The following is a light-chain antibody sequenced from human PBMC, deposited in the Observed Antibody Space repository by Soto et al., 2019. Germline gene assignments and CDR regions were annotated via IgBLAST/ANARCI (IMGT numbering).Light chain of an antibody. Sequence: EIVMTQYPATLSVSPGARATLSCRASQTLDSMVAWYQQKSGQAPRLLIYSASARATGVPARFSGYGSGTDFSLSISSLEPEDFAVYYCQQRTDRPPWTFGQGTKVDIK. CDR1: QTLDSM. CDR2: SAS. V-gene: IGKV3-15*01. J-gene: IGKJ1*01. CDR3: QQRTDRPPWT.